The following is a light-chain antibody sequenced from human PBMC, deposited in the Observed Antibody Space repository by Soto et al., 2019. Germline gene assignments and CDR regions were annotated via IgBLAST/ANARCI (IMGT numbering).Light chain of an antibody. CDR1: QSVSSN. CDR3: QQYGSSPGT. V-gene: IGKV3-20*01. J-gene: IGKJ1*01. Sequence: PGERATLSCRASQSVSSNLAWYQQKPGQAPRLLIFGASIRATGLPDRFSGGGSGTDFTLTISRLEPEDFAVYYCQQYGSSPGTIGQGTKVDIK. CDR2: GAS.